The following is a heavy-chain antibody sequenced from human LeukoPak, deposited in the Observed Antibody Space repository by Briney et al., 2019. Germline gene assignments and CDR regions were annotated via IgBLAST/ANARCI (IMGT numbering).Heavy chain of an antibody. CDR2: IYYTGST. CDR3: ARVYQSAEYYFDY. J-gene: IGHJ4*02. D-gene: IGHD2-2*01. Sequence: SETLSLTCTVSGGSIDSYYWSWIRQPPGKGLEWIGYIYYTGSTEYHPSPKSRVTISLDTSKNQFSLKLTSVTAADTAVYYCARVYQSAEYYFDYWGQGNLVSVSS. V-gene: IGHV4-59*01. CDR1: GGSIDSYY.